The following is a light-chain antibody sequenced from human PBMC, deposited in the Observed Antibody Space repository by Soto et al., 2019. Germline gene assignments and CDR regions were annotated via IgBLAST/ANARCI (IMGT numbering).Light chain of an antibody. V-gene: IGKV1-39*01. Sequence: IWMTQSPSLLSASTGDRVTITCRASQSISSYLNWWQQKPGKAPKLLIYAATSLQSGVPSRFSGSGSWTDFTLTISSLQPEDFATYYCQQSYSTPVTFGQGTKVDIK. CDR2: AAT. CDR3: QQSYSTPVT. J-gene: IGKJ1*01. CDR1: QSISSY.